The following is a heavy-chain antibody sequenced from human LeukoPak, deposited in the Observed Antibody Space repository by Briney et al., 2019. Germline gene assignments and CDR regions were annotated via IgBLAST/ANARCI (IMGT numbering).Heavy chain of an antibody. D-gene: IGHD5-18*01. J-gene: IGHJ4*02. CDR1: GGSISSYY. CDR2: IYYSGST. CDR3: AGVSGRGYSYGYFDY. Sequence: SETLSLTCTVSGGSISSYYWSWIRQPPGKGLEWIGYIYYSGSTNYNPSLKSRVTTSVDTSKTQFSLKLRSVTAADTAVYYCAGVSGRGYSYGYFDYWGQGTLVTVSS. V-gene: IGHV4-59*01.